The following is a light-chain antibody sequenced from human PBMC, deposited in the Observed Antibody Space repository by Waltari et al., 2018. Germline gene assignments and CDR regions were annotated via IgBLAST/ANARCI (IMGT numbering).Light chain of an antibody. Sequence: DIVMTQSPDSLAVSLGERATINCKSSQSVLYSSNNKNYLAWYQQKPGQPPKLLIYWASTREAGVPDRFSGSGSGTDFTLTISSLQAEDVAVDYCQQYYSTPRGTFGQGTKLEIK. V-gene: IGKV4-1*01. CDR1: QSVLYSSNNKNY. J-gene: IGKJ2*02. CDR3: QQYYSTPRGT. CDR2: WAS.